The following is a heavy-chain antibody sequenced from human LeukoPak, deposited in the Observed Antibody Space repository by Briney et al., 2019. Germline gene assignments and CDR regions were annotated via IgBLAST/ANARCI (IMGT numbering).Heavy chain of an antibody. CDR3: TPLTYHYDSSGYYYVGYFQH. J-gene: IGHJ1*01. CDR1: GLAFNNAW. CDR2: IKSKADGGTT. Sequence: PGGSLRLSCAASGLAFNNAWMTWVRQAPGKGLEWVGRIKSKADGGTTDYAAPVQGRFTISRDESKNTLYLQMNSVKTEDTAVYYCTPLTYHYDSSGYYYVGYFQHWGQGTLVTVSS. V-gene: IGHV3-15*05. D-gene: IGHD3-22*01.